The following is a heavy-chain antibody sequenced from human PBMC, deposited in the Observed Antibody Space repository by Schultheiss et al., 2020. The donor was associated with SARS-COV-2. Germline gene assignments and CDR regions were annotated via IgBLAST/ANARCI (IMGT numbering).Heavy chain of an antibody. CDR1: GFTFSSYG. Sequence: GGSLRLSCAASGFTFSSYGMHWVRQAPGKGLEWVGRIKSKTDGGTTDYAAPVKGRFTVSRDDSKNTLYLQMNSLKTEDTAVYYCTTAMAVAGHWGQGTLVTVSS. V-gene: IGHV3-15*07. CDR2: IKSKTDGGTT. CDR3: TTAMAVAGH. J-gene: IGHJ4*02. D-gene: IGHD6-19*01.